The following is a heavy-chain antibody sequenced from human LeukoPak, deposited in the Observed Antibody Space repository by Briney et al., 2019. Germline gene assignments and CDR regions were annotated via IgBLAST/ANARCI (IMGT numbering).Heavy chain of an antibody. J-gene: IGHJ5*02. CDR2: IYYSGAT. CDR1: GDSTSDYY. Sequence: SETLSLTCTVSGDSTSDYYWSWIRQPPGKGLEWIGDIYYSGATNYNPSLKSRVTMSLDTSKNQFSLRLSSVTGADTAVYYCARGNNLLDPWGQGTLVTVSS. V-gene: IGHV4-59*13. CDR3: ARGNNLLDP.